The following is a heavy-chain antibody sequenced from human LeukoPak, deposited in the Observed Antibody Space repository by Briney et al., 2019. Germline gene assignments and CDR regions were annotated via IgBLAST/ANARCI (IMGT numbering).Heavy chain of an antibody. J-gene: IGHJ4*02. CDR3: ARGNCSCGSGYGAVNY. CDR2: IYSGGST. Sequence: PGGSLRLSCAASGFTVSSNYMSWVRQAPGKGLEWVSVIYSGGSTYYADAVKGRCRISIDNSKNTLYLQMNRLRAEDTAVDYCARGNCSCGSGYGAVNYWGQGTLVTVSS. V-gene: IGHV3-53*01. D-gene: IGHD2-15*01. CDR1: GFTVSSNY.